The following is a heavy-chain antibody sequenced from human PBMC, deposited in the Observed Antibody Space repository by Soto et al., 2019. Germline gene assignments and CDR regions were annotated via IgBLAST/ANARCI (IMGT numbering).Heavy chain of an antibody. V-gene: IGHV3-33*01. D-gene: IGHD3-3*01. Sequence: GGSLRLSCAASGFTFSSYGMHWVRQAPGKGLEWVAVIWYDGSNKYYADSVKGRFTISRDNSKNTLYLQMNSLRAEDTAVYYCARDGEITILYGMDVWGQGTTVTVSS. CDR1: GFTFSSYG. CDR3: ARDGEITILYGMDV. CDR2: IWYDGSNK. J-gene: IGHJ6*02.